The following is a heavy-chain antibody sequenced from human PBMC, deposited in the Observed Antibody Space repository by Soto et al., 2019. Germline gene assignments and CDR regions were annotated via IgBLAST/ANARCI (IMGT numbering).Heavy chain of an antibody. D-gene: IGHD5-12*01. CDR1: GGSVSSGSYY. J-gene: IGHJ4*02. CDR3: ARVEGIREVATNFDY. CDR2: IYYSGST. V-gene: IGHV4-61*01. Sequence: PSETLSLTCTVSGGSVSSGSYYWSWIRQPPGKGLEWIGYIYYSGSTNYNPSLKSRVTISVDTSKNQFSLKLSSVTAADTAVYYCARVEGIREVATNFDYWGQGTLVTVSS.